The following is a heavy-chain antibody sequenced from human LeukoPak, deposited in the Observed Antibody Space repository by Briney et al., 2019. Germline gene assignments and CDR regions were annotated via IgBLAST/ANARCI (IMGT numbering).Heavy chain of an antibody. CDR3: AREEGYCSGGSCYYDY. CDR2: IDYRGST. Sequence: PSETLSLTCTVSGGSISTYYWSWIRQPPGKGLEWIAYIDYRGSTTYNPSLRSRVTISVDTSKNQFSLKLSSVTAADTAVYYCAREEGYCSGGSCYYDYWGQGTLVTVSS. V-gene: IGHV4-59*12. CDR1: GGSISTYY. J-gene: IGHJ4*02. D-gene: IGHD2-15*01.